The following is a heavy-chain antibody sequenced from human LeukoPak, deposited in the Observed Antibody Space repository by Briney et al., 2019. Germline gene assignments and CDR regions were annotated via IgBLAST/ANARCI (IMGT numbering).Heavy chain of an antibody. CDR3: AIGVATHLDY. Sequence: PGGSLRLSCAASGFTVSSNYMSWAPQAPGRGLEWVLVIYSGGSTYYADSVKGRFTISRDNSKNTLYLQMNSLRAEDTAVYYCAIGVATHLDYWGQGTLVTVSS. CDR1: GFTVSSNY. V-gene: IGHV3-66*01. CDR2: IYSGGST. J-gene: IGHJ4*02. D-gene: IGHD3-3*01.